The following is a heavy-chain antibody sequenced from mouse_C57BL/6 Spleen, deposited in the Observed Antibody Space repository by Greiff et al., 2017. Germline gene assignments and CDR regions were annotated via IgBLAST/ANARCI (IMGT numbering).Heavy chain of an antibody. CDR3: AKTSDYYGSSQAWCAY. CDR2: ISSGGSYT. J-gene: IGHJ3*01. V-gene: IGHV5-6*01. CDR1: GFTFSSYG. Sequence: EVKLVESGGDLVKPGGSLKLSCAASGFTFSSYGMSWVRQTPDKRLEWVATISSGGSYTYYPDSVKGRFTISRDNAKNTLYLQMSSLKSEDTAMYYCAKTSDYYGSSQAWCAYWGQGTLVTVSA. D-gene: IGHD1-1*01.